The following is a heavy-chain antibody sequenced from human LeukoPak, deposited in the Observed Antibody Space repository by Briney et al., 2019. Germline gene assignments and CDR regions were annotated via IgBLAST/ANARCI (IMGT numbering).Heavy chain of an antibody. CDR1: GASVSSNNSF. Sequence: SETLSLTCTVSGASVSSNNSFWTWIRQPPGKGLEWIGYIYYSGDTNYNPSLKSRVTMSIDTSKDRFPLKLSSVTAADTAVFYCARASDYYYFDYWGQGTLVTVSS. D-gene: IGHD3-22*01. J-gene: IGHJ4*02. CDR3: ARASDYYYFDY. CDR2: IYYSGDT. V-gene: IGHV4-61*01.